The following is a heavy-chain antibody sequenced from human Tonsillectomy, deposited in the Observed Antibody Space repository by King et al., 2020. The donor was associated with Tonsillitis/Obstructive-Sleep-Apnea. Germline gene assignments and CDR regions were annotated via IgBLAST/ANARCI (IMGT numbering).Heavy chain of an antibody. CDR2: ISGSGGNT. CDR1: GFTFSSYA. Sequence: VQLVESGGGLVQPGESLRLSCAASGFTFSSYAMSWVRQAPGKGLEWVSAISGSGGNTYYADSVKGRFTISRDNSKNTLYLQMNSLRAEDTAVYYCASGVWYNPFFDYWGQGTLVTVSS. V-gene: IGHV3-23*04. CDR3: ASGVWYNPFFDY. D-gene: IGHD1-14*01. J-gene: IGHJ4*02.